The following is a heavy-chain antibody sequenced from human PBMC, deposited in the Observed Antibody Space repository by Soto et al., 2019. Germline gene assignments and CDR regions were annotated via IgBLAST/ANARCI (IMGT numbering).Heavy chain of an antibody. V-gene: IGHV3-49*03. CDR3: ARYVRAAAGYNWFDP. CDR2: IRSKNFGGTI. CDR1: GFTFGDYA. D-gene: IGHD6-13*01. J-gene: IGHJ5*02. Sequence: PGGSLRLSCIASGFTFGDYALSWFRQAPGKGLEWVGFIRSKNFGGTIEFAASVKGRFAISRDDSKSIAYLQMNSLKTEDTAVYYCARYVRAAAGYNWFDPWGQGTLVTVSS.